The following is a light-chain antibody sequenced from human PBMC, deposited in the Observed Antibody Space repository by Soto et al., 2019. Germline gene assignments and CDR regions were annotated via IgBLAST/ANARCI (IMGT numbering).Light chain of an antibody. CDR2: HAS. CDR3: QQYNIYSWT. J-gene: IGKJ1*01. V-gene: IGKV1-5*01. CDR1: QTIGDW. Sequence: DIQMTQSPSTLSGSVGDRVTITCRASQTIGDWLAWYQQKPGRPPKLLIYHASSLESGVPSRFSGSGSGTEFTLTISSLQPDDFAAYYCQQYNIYSWTFGQGTKVDIK.